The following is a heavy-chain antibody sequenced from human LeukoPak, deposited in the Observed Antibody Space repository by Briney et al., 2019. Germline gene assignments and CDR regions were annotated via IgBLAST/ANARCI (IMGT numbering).Heavy chain of an antibody. Sequence: VKVSCKASGGTFSSYAISWVRQAPGQGLEWMGRIIPILGIANYAQKFQGRVTITADKSTSTAYMELSSLRSEDTAVYYCARARRDGYNYHFDYWGQGTLVTVS. V-gene: IGHV1-69*04. CDR2: IIPILGIA. J-gene: IGHJ4*02. D-gene: IGHD5-12*01. CDR1: GGTFSSYA. CDR3: ARARRDGYNYHFDY.